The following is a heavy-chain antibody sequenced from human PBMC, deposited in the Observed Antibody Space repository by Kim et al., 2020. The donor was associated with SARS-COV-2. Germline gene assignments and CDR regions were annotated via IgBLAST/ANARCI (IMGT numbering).Heavy chain of an antibody. V-gene: IGHV4-59*01. CDR3: ARRGPGLYDSSGYYSSAFDI. CDR1: GGSISSYY. D-gene: IGHD3-22*01. Sequence: SETLSLTCTVSGGSISSYYWSWIRQPPGKGLEWIGYIYYSGSTNYNPSLKSRVTISVDTSKNQFSLKLSSVTAADTAVYYCARRGPGLYDSSGYYSSAFDIWGQGTMVTVSS. J-gene: IGHJ3*02. CDR2: IYYSGST.